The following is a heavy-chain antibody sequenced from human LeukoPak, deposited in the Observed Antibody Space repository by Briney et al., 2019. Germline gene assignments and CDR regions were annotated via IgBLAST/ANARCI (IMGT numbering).Heavy chain of an antibody. Sequence: ASVKVSCKASGYTFTGYYMHWVRQAPGQGLEWMGWINRNTGSTNYAQKFQGRVTMTRDTSISTAYMELSRLRSDDTAVYYCARVRTTVTTPTTTNYYSMDVWGKGTTVTVSS. CDR3: ARVRTTVTTPTTTNYYSMDV. CDR1: GYTFTGYY. CDR2: INRNTGST. V-gene: IGHV1-2*02. D-gene: IGHD4-17*01. J-gene: IGHJ6*03.